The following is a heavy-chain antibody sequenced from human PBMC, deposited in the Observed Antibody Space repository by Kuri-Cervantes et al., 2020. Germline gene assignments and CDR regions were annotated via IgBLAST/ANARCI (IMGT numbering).Heavy chain of an antibody. CDR3: ARGIWYSRGWHLFDY. J-gene: IGHJ4*02. CDR2: ISRSRGVM. V-gene: IGHV3-48*01. CDR1: GFTFSSYS. Sequence: GESLKISCAASGFTFSSYSMNWVRQAPRKGLEWVSYISRSRGVMYYADSVKGRFTVSSDNAKNSVFLQMDSLTAEDTAVYYCARGIWYSRGWHLFDYWGQGTLVTVSS. D-gene: IGHD6-19*01.